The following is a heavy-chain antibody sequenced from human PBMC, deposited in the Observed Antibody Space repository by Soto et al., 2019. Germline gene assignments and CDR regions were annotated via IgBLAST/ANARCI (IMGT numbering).Heavy chain of an antibody. CDR2: FSGTAGGDST. J-gene: IGHJ4*02. D-gene: IGHD1-26*01. V-gene: IGHV3-23*01. CDR1: DFTFSSYA. Sequence: GGSLRLSCAASDFTFSSYAMNWVRQAPGKGLEWVSSFSGTAGGDSTFYADSVKGRFTISRDNSKNTLYLQMNSLRAEDTALYYCAKSDGSYPQSLDYWGQGTLVTVSS. CDR3: AKSDGSYPQSLDY.